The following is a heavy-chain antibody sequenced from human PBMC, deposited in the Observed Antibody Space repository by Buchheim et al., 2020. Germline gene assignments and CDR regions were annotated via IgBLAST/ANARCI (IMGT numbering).Heavy chain of an antibody. Sequence: QVQLQQWGAGLLKPSETLSLTCAVSGGSFSGYYWSWIRQPPGKGLEWIGEINHSGSTNYNPSLKSRVTITVDTSKNPFSLKLSSVTAADTAVYYCAIYLYSSSSVSNNWFDPWGQGTL. J-gene: IGHJ5*02. V-gene: IGHV4-34*01. CDR2: INHSGST. CDR1: GGSFSGYY. D-gene: IGHD6-6*01. CDR3: AIYLYSSSSVSNNWFDP.